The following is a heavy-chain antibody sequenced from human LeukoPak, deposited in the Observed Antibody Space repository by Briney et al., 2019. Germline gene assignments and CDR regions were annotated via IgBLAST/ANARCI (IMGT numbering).Heavy chain of an antibody. V-gene: IGHV3-74*01. Sequence: GGSLRLSCAASGFTFISYWMHWVRQAPGKGLVWVSRIKSDGSSTYYADSVKGRFTISRDNAKNTLYLQMNSLRAEDTAVYYCARAPHDVHCTNGICYMDVWGKGTTVTVSS. J-gene: IGHJ6*03. CDR3: ARAPHDVHCTNGICYMDV. CDR1: GFTFISYW. CDR2: IKSDGSST. D-gene: IGHD2-8*01.